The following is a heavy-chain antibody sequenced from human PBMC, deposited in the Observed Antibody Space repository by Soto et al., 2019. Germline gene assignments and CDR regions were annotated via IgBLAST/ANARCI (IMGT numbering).Heavy chain of an antibody. D-gene: IGHD2-21*02. J-gene: IGHJ6*02. CDR3: AKEAGGDFAAEIDYYYGMDV. CDR2: ISYDGSNK. Sequence: PGGSLRLSCAASGFTFSSYGMHWVRQAPGKGLEWVAVISYDGSNKYYADSVKGRFTISRDNSKNTLYLQMNSLRAEDTAVYYCAKEAGGDFAAEIDYYYGMDVWGQGTTVTVSS. CDR1: GFTFSSYG. V-gene: IGHV3-30*18.